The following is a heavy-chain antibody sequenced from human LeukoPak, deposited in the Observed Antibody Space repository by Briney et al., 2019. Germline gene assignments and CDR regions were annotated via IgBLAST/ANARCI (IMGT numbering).Heavy chain of an antibody. CDR1: GYTFTGYY. Sequence: GASVKVSFKASGYTFTGYYMHWVRQAPGQGLEWMGWINPNSGGTNYAQKFQGWVTMTRDTSISTAYMELSRLRSDDTAVYYCARGRYFDWLAYGMDVWGKGTTVTVSS. CDR2: INPNSGGT. J-gene: IGHJ6*04. V-gene: IGHV1-2*04. D-gene: IGHD3-9*01. CDR3: ARGRYFDWLAYGMDV.